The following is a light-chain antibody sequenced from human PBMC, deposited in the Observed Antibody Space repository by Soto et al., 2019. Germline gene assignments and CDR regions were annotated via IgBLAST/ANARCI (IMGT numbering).Light chain of an antibody. V-gene: IGKV4-1*01. J-gene: IGKJ2*01. CDR2: WAS. Sequence: DIVLTQSPDSLAVSLGERATINCKSSQSVLYSSDNKNYLAWYQQKPGQPPKLLIYWASTRESGVPDRFSGSQSGAEFTHTITSLPAEDVSVYYCQQYYSTLYTFGQGTKLEIK. CDR1: QSVLYSSDNKNY. CDR3: QQYYSTLYT.